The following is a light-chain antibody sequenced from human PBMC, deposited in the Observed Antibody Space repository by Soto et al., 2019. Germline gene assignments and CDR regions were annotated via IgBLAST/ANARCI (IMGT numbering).Light chain of an antibody. CDR3: MQRTLLPPT. CDR1: QSLLHITGETF. V-gene: IGKV2D-29*02. J-gene: IGKJ5*01. CDR2: EVS. Sequence: VINQSNISLPVTLGQPASISCKSSQSLLHITGETFLFWYLQKPGQSPQLLIYEVSTRVSGVPDRFSGSGSGTDFTLEISRVETDDVGIYYCMQRTLLPPTSGQGRRPVI.